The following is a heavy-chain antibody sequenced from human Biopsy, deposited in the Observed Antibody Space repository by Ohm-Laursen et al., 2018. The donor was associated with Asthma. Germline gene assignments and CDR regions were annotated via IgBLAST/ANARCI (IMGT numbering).Heavy chain of an antibody. J-gene: IGHJ4*02. V-gene: IGHV1-24*01. CDR2: HGHEEGGT. Sequence: ASVKVSCKISGYSLTDLSMHWVRQAPGQGLEWMGGHGHEEGGTVNARRLQGRVTMTEDTSTDTAYMELSSLSSGDTAVYYCASDFPKDYVRYNFQFWGQGTLVTVSS. CDR1: GYSLTDLS. CDR3: ASDFPKDYVRYNFQF. D-gene: IGHD4-17*01.